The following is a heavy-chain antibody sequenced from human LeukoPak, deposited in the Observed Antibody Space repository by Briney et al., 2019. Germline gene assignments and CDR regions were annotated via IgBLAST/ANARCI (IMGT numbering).Heavy chain of an antibody. J-gene: IGHJ4*02. D-gene: IGHD6-13*01. CDR1: GFTLSSYA. V-gene: IGHV3-23*01. CDR2: ISGSGGST. Sequence: RTGGSLRLSCAASGFTLSSYAMSWVRQAPGKGLEWVSAISGSGGSTYYADSVKGRFTISRDNSKNTLYLQMNSLRAEDTAVYYCAREIAATGVFDYWGQGTLVTVSS. CDR3: AREIAATGVFDY.